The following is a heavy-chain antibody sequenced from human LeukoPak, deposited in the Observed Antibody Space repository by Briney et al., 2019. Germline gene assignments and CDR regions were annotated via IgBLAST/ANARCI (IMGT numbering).Heavy chain of an antibody. CDR3: ARVYYDSSGYYPDNWFDP. CDR2: IYYSGST. CDR1: GGSISSGGYY. V-gene: IGHV4-31*03. J-gene: IGHJ5*02. D-gene: IGHD3-22*01. Sequence: SQTLSLTCTVSGGSISSGGYYWSWIRQHPGKGLGWIGYIYYSGSTYYNPSLKSRVTISVDTSKNQFSLKLSSVTAADTAVYYCARVYYDSSGYYPDNWFDPWGQGTLVTVSP.